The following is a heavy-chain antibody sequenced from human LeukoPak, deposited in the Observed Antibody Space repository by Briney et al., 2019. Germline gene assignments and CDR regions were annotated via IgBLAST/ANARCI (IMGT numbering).Heavy chain of an antibody. D-gene: IGHD2-15*01. V-gene: IGHV4-59*01. CDR2: IYYSGST. Sequence: SETLSLTSTVSGGSISSYYWSWLRPPPGKGLKGRGYIYYSGSTNYNPSLESSVTISVDTSKNQFSLKRSSGTAADAPVYCSAGGRGEVVAATDFDYWGQGTLVTVSS. J-gene: IGHJ4*02. CDR3: AGGRGEVVAATDFDY. CDR1: GGSISSYY.